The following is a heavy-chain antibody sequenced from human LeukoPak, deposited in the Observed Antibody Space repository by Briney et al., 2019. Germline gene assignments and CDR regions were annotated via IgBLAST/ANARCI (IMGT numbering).Heavy chain of an antibody. CDR1: GFTFSSYE. CDR2: ISSGGGTI. D-gene: IGHD3-22*01. CDR3: AKEFTPESSGFDAFDI. J-gene: IGHJ3*02. Sequence: GGPLRLSCAASGFTFSSYEMDWVRQAPGKGLEWVAYISSGGGTIYYADSVRGRFTTSRDNAKNSLYLQMNSLRAEDTAVYYCAKEFTPESSGFDAFDIWGQGTMVTVSS. V-gene: IGHV3-48*03.